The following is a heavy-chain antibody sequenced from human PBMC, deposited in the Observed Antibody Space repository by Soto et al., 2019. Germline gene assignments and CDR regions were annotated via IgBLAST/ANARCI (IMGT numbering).Heavy chain of an antibody. CDR1: GFTFSSYS. CDR3: ARSPEIAEAGTFDY. Sequence: GSLRLSCAASGFTFSSYSMNWVRQAPGKGLEWVSYISSSSSTIYYADSVKGRFTISRDNAKNSLYLQMNSLRAEDTAVYYCARSPEIAEAGTFDYWGQGTLVTVSS. D-gene: IGHD6-19*01. CDR2: ISSSSSTI. V-gene: IGHV3-48*04. J-gene: IGHJ4*02.